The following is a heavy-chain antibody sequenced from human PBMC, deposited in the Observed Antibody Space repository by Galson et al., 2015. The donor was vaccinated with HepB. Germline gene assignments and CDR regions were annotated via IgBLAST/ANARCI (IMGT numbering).Heavy chain of an antibody. CDR3: AYGVDV. CDR1: GDSVSSNSAV. CDR2: TYYRSKWYK. J-gene: IGHJ6*02. V-gene: IGHV6-1*01. Sequence: CAISGDSVSSNSAVWNWIRQSPSRGFEWLGRTYYRSKWYKDYALFVKSRITTNADTSRNQISLQLNSMTPEDTAVYYCAYGVDVWGQGTTVTVSS.